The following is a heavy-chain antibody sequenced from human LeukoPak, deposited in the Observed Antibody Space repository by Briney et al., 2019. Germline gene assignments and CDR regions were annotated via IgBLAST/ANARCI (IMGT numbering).Heavy chain of an antibody. D-gene: IGHD3-22*01. J-gene: IGHJ4*02. CDR2: IGTSGTTI. V-gene: IGHV3-48*03. Sequence: PGGSLRLSCAASGFTFSNYEMNWVRQAPGKGLEWVSLIGTSGTTIYYADSVKGRFSISRDNAKNSLYLQMNSLRAEDTAVYYCARVYDSSGYYYGSWDYWGQGTLVTVSS. CDR1: GFTFSNYE. CDR3: ARVYDSSGYYYGSWDY.